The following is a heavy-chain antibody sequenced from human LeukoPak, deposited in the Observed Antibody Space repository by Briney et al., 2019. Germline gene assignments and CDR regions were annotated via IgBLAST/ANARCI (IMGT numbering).Heavy chain of an antibody. J-gene: IGHJ4*02. V-gene: IGHV3-7*05. D-gene: IGHD5-24*01. CDR1: GFTFTNYW. CDR3: ARDTGYNTFDY. CDR2: IKEDGSDK. Sequence: GGSLRLSCAASGFTFTNYWMSWVRQAPGKGLEGVANIKEDGSDKYYVDSVKGRFTISRDNAKNSQYLQMNSLRAEDTAVYYCARDTGYNTFDYWGQGTLVTVSS.